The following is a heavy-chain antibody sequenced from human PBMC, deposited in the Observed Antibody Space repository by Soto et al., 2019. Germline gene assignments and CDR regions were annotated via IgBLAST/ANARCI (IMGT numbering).Heavy chain of an antibody. V-gene: IGHV4-38-2*01. CDR1: GYSISSGYY. D-gene: IGHD2-15*01. J-gene: IGHJ6*02. CDR2: IYHSRSA. CDR3: ARVEAVVSEFHYLHYGMDV. Sequence: SDTLSLTCAVSGYSISSGYYWGWIRQPPGKGLEGIGSIYHSRSAYHHPSLNTRVTLSVDTSKNQFSLKLNSVTAADTAVYYCARVEAVVSEFHYLHYGMDVWGQGTTVTVSS.